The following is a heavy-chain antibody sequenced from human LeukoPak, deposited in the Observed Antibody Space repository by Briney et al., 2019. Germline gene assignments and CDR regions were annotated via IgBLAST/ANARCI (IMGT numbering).Heavy chain of an antibody. J-gene: IGHJ4*02. V-gene: IGHV3-49*04. CDR3: TRVYQWFGGSYYFDY. D-gene: IGHD3-10*01. CDR1: GFTFGDYA. CDR2: IRSKAYGGTT. Sequence: GGSLRLSCTASGFTFGDYAMSWVRQAPGKGLEWVGFIRSKAYGGTTEYAASVKGRFTISRDDSKSIAYLQMNSLKTEDTAVYYCTRVYQWFGGSYYFDYWGQGILVTVSS.